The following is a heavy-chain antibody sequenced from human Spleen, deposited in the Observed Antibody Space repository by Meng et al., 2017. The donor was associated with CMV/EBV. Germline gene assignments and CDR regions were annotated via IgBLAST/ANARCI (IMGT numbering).Heavy chain of an antibody. D-gene: IGHD6-13*01. Sequence: QLQLQESGPGLVKPSETLSLTCTVSGGSIRSSSHYWGWIRQPPGKGLEWIGNIYYSGSTYYNPSLKSRVTMSVDTSKNQFSLKLSSVTAADAAVYYCAREVAAAGTAYWGQGTLVTVSS. CDR2: IYYSGST. J-gene: IGHJ4*02. V-gene: IGHV4-39*07. CDR3: AREVAAAGTAY. CDR1: GGSIRSSSHY.